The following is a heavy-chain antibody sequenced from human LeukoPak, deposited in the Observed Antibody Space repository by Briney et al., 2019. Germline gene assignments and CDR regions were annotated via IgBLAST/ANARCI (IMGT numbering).Heavy chain of an antibody. D-gene: IGHD3-10*01. CDR1: GFSISDNF. J-gene: IGHJ1*01. Sequence: GGSLRLSCAVSGFSISDNFMGWVRQTPGKGLEWVSLIFSGGGTYSADSVKGRFAISKDNSKNTLHLQMNSLRVEDTAMYYCARDTDYYGSGRQGYFDHWGQGTLVTVSS. CDR2: IFSGGGT. V-gene: IGHV3-66*01. CDR3: ARDTDYYGSGRQGYFDH.